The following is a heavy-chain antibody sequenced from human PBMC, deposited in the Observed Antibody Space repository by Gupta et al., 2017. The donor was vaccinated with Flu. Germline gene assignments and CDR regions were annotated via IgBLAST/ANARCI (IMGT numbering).Heavy chain of an antibody. CDR2: IYYSGST. V-gene: IGHV4-59*01. CDR1: GGSISSYY. D-gene: IGHD6-13*01. J-gene: IGHJ6*02. CDR3: ARDKKGEIGAAAGPYYYYGMDV. Sequence: QVQLQESGPGLVKPSETLSLTCTVSGGSISSYYWSWIRQPPGKGLEWIGYIYYSGSTNYNPFLKSRVTISVDTSKNQFSLKLSSVTAADTAVYYCARDKKGEIGAAAGPYYYYGMDVWGQGTTVTVSS.